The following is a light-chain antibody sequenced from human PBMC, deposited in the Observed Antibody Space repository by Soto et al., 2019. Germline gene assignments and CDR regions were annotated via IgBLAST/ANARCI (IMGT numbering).Light chain of an antibody. V-gene: IGLV1-40*01. CDR3: QSCDSSLSGSGV. J-gene: IGLJ1*01. CDR2: GNR. CDR1: NSNVGGGYD. Sequence: QSVLTQPPSVSGAPGQTVTISCTGSNSNVGGGYDVHWYQQLPGSAPKLLIYGNRNRPSGVPDRFSGSKSGTSASLAITGLQAEDEATYYCQSCDSSLSGSGVFGTGTKLTVL.